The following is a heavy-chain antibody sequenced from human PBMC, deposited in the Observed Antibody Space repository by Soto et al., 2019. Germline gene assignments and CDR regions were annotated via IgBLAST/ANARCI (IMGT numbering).Heavy chain of an antibody. D-gene: IGHD3-10*01. J-gene: IGHJ3*02. V-gene: IGHV1-2*02. CDR1: GYSFTGYY. Sequence: ASVKVSCKASGYSFTGYYMHLVRQAPGQGLEWMGWINPNSGGTNYAQKFQGRVTMTRDTSISTAYMELSRLRSDDTAVYYCARAGGRLPGDVFDIWGQGAMVTVSS. CDR3: ARAGGRLPGDVFDI. CDR2: INPNSGGT.